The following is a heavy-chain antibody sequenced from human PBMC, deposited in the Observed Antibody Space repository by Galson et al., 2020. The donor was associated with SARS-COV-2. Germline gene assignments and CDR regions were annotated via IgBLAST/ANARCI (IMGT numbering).Heavy chain of an antibody. CDR1: GFSFGDFA. V-gene: IGHV3-49*03. CDR2: IRSKTFGGTP. J-gene: IGHJ1*01. CDR3: TRDFIPMQH. Sequence: GGSLRLSCTASGFSFGDFAMAWFRQAPGKGLEWVAFIRSKTFGGTPEYAASVKGRFTISRDDSKAIAYLQLDSLRIEDTGVYFCTRDFIPMQHWGQGTLVTVSS.